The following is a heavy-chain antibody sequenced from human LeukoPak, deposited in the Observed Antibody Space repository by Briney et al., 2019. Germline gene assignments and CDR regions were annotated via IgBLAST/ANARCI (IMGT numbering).Heavy chain of an antibody. CDR1: GGSISNYY. J-gene: IGHJ3*02. D-gene: IGHD3-22*01. CDR3: ARHRDSSGYKYAFDI. Sequence: PSETLSLTCTVSGGSISNYYWSWIRQPPGKGLEWIAYIYYTGTANYNSSLKSRTTISVDTSMNQISLKLSSVTAAGTAVYYCARHRDSSGYKYAFDIWGQGKMVTVSS. V-gene: IGHV4-59*08. CDR2: IYYTGTA.